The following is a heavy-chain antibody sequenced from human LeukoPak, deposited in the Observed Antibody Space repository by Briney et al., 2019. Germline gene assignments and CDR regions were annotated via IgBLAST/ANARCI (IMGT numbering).Heavy chain of an antibody. CDR3: ARDRGGGKYYDYGGNLGVGWFDP. CDR1: GGSISSYY. CDR2: IYYSGST. J-gene: IGHJ5*02. V-gene: IGHV4-59*01. D-gene: IGHD4-23*01. Sequence: SETLSLTCTVSGGSISSYYWSWIRQPPGKGLEWIGYIYYSGSTNYNPSLKSRVTISVDTSKNQFSLKLSSVTAADTAVYYCARDRGGGKYYDYGGNLGVGWFDPWGQGTLVTVSS.